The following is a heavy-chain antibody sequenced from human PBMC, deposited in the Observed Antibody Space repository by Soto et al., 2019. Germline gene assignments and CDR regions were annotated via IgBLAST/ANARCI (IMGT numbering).Heavy chain of an antibody. D-gene: IGHD6-19*01. Sequence: ASVKVSCKASGYTFTSYGISWVRQAPGQGLEWMGWISAYNGNTNYAQKLQGRVTMTTDTSTSTAYMELRSLRAEDTALYYCAKDRRSSGLNDAFDIWGQGTMVTVSS. CDR2: ISAYNGNT. CDR3: AKDRRSSGLNDAFDI. CDR1: GYTFTSYG. J-gene: IGHJ3*02. V-gene: IGHV1-18*01.